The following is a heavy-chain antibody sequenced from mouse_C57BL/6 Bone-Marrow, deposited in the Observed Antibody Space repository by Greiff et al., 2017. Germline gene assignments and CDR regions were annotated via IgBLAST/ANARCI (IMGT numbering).Heavy chain of an antibody. CDR2: IDPSDSYT. Sequence: QVQLQPGAELVMPGASVKLSCKASGYTFTSYWMHWVKQRPGQGLEWIGEIDPSDSYTNYNQKFKGKSTLTVDKSSSTAYNLLSSLTAEDSAVYYCAREGLTGTCWYYDIWGTGTAVTVSS. V-gene: IGHV1-69*01. J-gene: IGHJ1*03. D-gene: IGHD4-1*01. CDR1: GYTFTSYW. CDR3: AREGLTGTCWYYDI.